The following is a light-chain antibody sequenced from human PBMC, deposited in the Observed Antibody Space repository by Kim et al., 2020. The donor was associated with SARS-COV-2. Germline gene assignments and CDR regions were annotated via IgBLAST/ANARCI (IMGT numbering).Light chain of an antibody. CDR2: RNN. CDR3: SAWDSSLSAWL. Sequence: QAGLTQPPSVSKGLRQTATLTCTGNSNNVGNQGVVWLQQHQGHPPKLLSYRNNNRPSWISERLSASRSGNTASLTITGLQPEDEADYYCSAWDSSLSAWLFGGGTKLTVL. V-gene: IGLV10-54*01. J-gene: IGLJ3*02. CDR1: SNNVGNQG.